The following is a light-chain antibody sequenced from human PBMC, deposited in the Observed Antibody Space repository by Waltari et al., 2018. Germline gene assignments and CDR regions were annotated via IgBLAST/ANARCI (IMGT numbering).Light chain of an antibody. J-gene: IGKJ5*01. CDR1: QGISSY. Sequence: AIRMTQSPSSFSASTGDRVTITWRASQGISSYLAWYQQKPGKAPKLLIYAASTLQSGVPSRFSGSGSGTDFTLTISCLQSEDFATYYCQQYYSYPPITFGQGTRLEIK. V-gene: IGKV1-8*01. CDR3: QQYYSYPPIT. CDR2: AAS.